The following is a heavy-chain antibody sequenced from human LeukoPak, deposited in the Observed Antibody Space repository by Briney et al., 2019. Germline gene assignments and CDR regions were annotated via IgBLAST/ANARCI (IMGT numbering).Heavy chain of an antibody. CDR1: GGSISSYY. Sequence: SETLSLTCTVSGGSISSYYWSWIRQPPGKGLEWIGYIYYSGSTNYNPSLKSRVTISVDTSKNQFSLKLSSVTAADTAVYYCARGSRGYFGYWGQGTLVTVSS. D-gene: IGHD6-13*01. J-gene: IGHJ4*02. V-gene: IGHV4-59*01. CDR3: ARGSRGYFGY. CDR2: IYYSGST.